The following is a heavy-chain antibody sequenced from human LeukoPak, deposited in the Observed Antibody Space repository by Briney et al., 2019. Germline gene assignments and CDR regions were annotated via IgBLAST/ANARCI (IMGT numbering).Heavy chain of an antibody. D-gene: IGHD5-18*01. J-gene: IGHJ5*02. CDR1: GGTFSIYA. Sequence: ASVKVSCKASGGTFSIYAISWVRQAPGQGLEWMGGIIPIFGTANYAQKFQGRVTITADESTSTAYMELSSLRSEDTAVYYCARVYSYGTGWFDPWGQGTLVTVSS. CDR2: IIPIFGTA. CDR3: ARVYSYGTGWFDP. V-gene: IGHV1-69*13.